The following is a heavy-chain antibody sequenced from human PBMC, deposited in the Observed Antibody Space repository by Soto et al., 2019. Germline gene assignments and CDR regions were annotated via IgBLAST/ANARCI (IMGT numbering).Heavy chain of an antibody. Sequence: GASVKVSCKASGYTFTSYAMHWVRQAPGQRLEWMGWINAGNGNTKYSQKFQGRVTITRDTSASIAYMELSSLRSEDTAVYYCARDGRLRYFDWFFGYWGQGTLVTVSS. D-gene: IGHD3-9*01. CDR3: ARDGRLRYFDWFFGY. CDR2: INAGNGNT. CDR1: GYTFTSYA. J-gene: IGHJ4*02. V-gene: IGHV1-3*01.